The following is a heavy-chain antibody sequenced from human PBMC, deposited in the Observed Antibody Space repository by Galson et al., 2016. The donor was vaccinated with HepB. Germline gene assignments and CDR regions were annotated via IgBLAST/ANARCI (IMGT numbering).Heavy chain of an antibody. J-gene: IGHJ6*02. CDR2: ISYDGSNE. D-gene: IGHD5-18*01. V-gene: IGHV3-30*18. Sequence: SLRLSCAASGITFRIYGMHWARQAPGKGLEWVAVISYDGSNEYYADSVKGRFTISRDNSKNTLYLQMNSLRAEDTAVYYCAKVRQVWSDYYAMDVWGQGTTVTVSS. CDR1: GITFRIYG. CDR3: AKVRQVWSDYYAMDV.